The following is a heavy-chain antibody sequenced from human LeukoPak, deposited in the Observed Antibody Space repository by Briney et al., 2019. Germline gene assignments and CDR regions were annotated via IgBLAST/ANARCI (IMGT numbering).Heavy chain of an antibody. CDR3: ARVQGYSSSWYESRARRGPLDY. D-gene: IGHD6-13*01. V-gene: IGHV3-21*01. CDR2: ISSSSSYI. J-gene: IGHJ4*02. CDR1: GFTFSSYS. Sequence: GGSLRLSCAASGFTFSSYSMNWVRQAPGKGLEWVSSISSSSSYIYYADSVKGRFTISRDNAKNSLYLQMNSLRAEDTAVYYCARVQGYSSSWYESRARRGPLDYWGQGTLVTVSS.